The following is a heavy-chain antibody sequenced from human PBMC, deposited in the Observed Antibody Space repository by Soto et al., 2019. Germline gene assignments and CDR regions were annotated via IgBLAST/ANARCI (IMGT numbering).Heavy chain of an antibody. J-gene: IGHJ6*02. CDR3: ARGVPGYYAVDV. Sequence: EVQLVESGGDLVQPGGSLRLSCAASGFTFSSYWMHWVRQAPGKGLMWISRLNSGGTTANYAVSVSGRFTISRDNAKNTLYLQLNSLSDEDTAVYYCARGVPGYYAVDVWGQGTTDTVSS. CDR1: GFTFSSYW. V-gene: IGHV3-74*01. CDR2: LNSGGTTA.